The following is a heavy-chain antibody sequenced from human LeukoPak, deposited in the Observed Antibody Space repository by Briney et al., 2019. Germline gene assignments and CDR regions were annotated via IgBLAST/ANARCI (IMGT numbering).Heavy chain of an antibody. CDR2: AYYRSKWYI. CDR1: GDSFSGSPAV. D-gene: IGHD3-10*01. J-gene: IGHJ4*02. Sequence: SQTLSLTCAISGDSFSGSPAVWNWIRQSPSRGLGWLGRAYYRSKWYIDYAVSVKGRITIPPDKSKNKFSLQLNSVTPEDTAVYYCARGAVRGGTNFDYWGQGTLVTVSS. V-gene: IGHV6-1*01. CDR3: ARGAVRGGTNFDY.